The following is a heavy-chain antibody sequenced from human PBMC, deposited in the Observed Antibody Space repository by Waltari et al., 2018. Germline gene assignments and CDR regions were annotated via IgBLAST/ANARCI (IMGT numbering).Heavy chain of an antibody. CDR3: ARSMNYGPDY. D-gene: IGHD3-10*01. CDR1: ALTFSTYW. Sequence: EGQLVESGGDLVQPGGSLRLSCAASALTFSTYWMHWVRQAPGKGLVWVARIEPDGRTTTYADSGRGRFSISRDNAKNTLYLQMNSLTVEDTAVYFCARSMNYGPDYWGRGTLVTVSS. V-gene: IGHV3-74*01. CDR2: IEPDGRTT. J-gene: IGHJ4*02.